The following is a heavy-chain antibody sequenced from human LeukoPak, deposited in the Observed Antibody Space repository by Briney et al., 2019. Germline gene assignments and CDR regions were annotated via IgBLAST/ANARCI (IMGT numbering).Heavy chain of an antibody. V-gene: IGHV4-39*01. CDR3: ARPTPPAIAAAGILH. Sequence: SETLSLTCTVSGGSISSSSYYWGWIRQPPGKGLEWIGSIYYSGSTYYNPSLKSRVTISVDTSKNQFSLKLSCVTAADTAVYYCARPTPPAIAAAGILHWGQGTLVTVSS. D-gene: IGHD6-13*01. CDR1: GGSISSSSYY. J-gene: IGHJ1*01. CDR2: IYYSGST.